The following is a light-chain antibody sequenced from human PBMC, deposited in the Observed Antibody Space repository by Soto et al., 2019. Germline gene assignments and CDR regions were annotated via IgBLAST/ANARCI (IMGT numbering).Light chain of an antibody. CDR2: GAS. CDR1: QSVSSSQ. V-gene: IGKV3-20*01. CDR3: QQYGRPPRT. J-gene: IGKJ1*01. Sequence: EIVLTQSPGTLSLSPGERGTLSCRASQSVSSSQLAWYQQRPGQAPRLLIYGASSRATGIPDRFSGSWSGTDFTLTISGLEPEDCAVYYCQQYGRPPRTFGQGTKVEIK.